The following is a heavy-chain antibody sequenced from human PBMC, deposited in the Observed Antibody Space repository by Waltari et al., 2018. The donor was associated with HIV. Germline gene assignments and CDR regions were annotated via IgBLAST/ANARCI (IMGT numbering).Heavy chain of an antibody. CDR2: IIPIFGTA. V-gene: IGHV1-69*01. J-gene: IGHJ5*02. D-gene: IGHD2-2*01. Sequence: GLEWMGGIIPIFGTANYAQKFQGRVTITADESTSTAYMELSSLRSEDTAVYYCAREGYCSSTSCHGWFDPWGQGTLVTVSS. CDR3: AREGYCSSTSCHGWFDP.